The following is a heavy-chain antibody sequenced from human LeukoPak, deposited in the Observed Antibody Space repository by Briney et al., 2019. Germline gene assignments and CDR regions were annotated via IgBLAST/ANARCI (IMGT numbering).Heavy chain of an antibody. CDR3: ARDSGSGYYYSYWYFDL. CDR2: IYYSGST. Sequence: SETLSLTCTVSGGSISSGDYYWSWIRQPPGRGLEWIGYIYYSGSTYYNPSLKSRVTISVDTSKNQFSLKLSSVTAADTAVYYCARDSGSGYYYSYWYFDLWGRGTLVTVSS. D-gene: IGHD3-22*01. V-gene: IGHV4-30-4*08. J-gene: IGHJ2*01. CDR1: GGSISSGDYY.